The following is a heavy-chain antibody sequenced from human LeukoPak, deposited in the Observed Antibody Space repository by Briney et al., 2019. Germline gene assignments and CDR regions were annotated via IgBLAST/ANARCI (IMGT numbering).Heavy chain of an antibody. Sequence: GGSLRLSCVASGLTFSSHAMTWVRQAPGKGLEWVSGITASGASTYHAESVKGRFTISRDNSKNTLYLQMNSLRADDTAFYYCAREEEGDYWGQGTLVTVSS. V-gene: IGHV3-23*01. CDR3: AREEEGDY. D-gene: IGHD1-26*01. CDR1: GLTFSSHA. J-gene: IGHJ4*02. CDR2: ITASGAST.